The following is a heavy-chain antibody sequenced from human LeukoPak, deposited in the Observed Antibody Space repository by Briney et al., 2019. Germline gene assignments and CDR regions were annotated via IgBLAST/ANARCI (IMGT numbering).Heavy chain of an antibody. CDR2: ISSSGSTI. CDR3: ARDEGYGGNDY. V-gene: IGHV3-48*03. Sequence: GGSLRLSCAASGFTFTSYEMNWVRQAPGKGLEWVSYISSSGSTIYYADSVKGRFTISRDNAKNSLYLQMNSLRAEDTAVYYCARDEGYGGNDYCGQGTLVTVSS. D-gene: IGHD4-23*01. CDR1: GFTFTSYE. J-gene: IGHJ4*02.